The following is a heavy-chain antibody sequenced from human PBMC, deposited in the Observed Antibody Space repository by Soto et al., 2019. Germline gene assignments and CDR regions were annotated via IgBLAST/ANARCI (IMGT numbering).Heavy chain of an antibody. V-gene: IGHV3-30-3*01. D-gene: IGHD3-16*01. Sequence: QVQLVESGGGVVQPGRSLRLSCAASGFSFRSYAMHWVRQAPGKGLEWVAVMSYDGSNKDYADSVKGRFTISRDNSKNTTYLQMSSLRAEDTAVYYCARARLYTPAPGYWGQGTLVTVSS. CDR1: GFSFRSYA. CDR2: MSYDGSNK. J-gene: IGHJ4*02. CDR3: ARARLYTPAPGY.